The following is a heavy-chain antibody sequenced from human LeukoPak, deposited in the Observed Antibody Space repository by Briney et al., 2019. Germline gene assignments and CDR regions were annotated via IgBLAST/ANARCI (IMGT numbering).Heavy chain of an antibody. J-gene: IGHJ4*02. Sequence: PSETLSLTCTVSGYSISSGYYWGWIRQPPGKGLEWIGSIYHSGSTYYNPSLKSRVTVSVDTSKNQFSLKLSSVTAADTAVYYCATDYGGNSEDPNYWGQGTLVTVSS. CDR1: GYSISSGYY. CDR2: IYHSGST. D-gene: IGHD4-23*01. CDR3: ATDYGGNSEDPNY. V-gene: IGHV4-38-2*02.